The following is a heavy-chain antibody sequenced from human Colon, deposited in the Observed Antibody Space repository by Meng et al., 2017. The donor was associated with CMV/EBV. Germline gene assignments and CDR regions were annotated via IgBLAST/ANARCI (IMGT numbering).Heavy chain of an antibody. CDR1: GFNLNTYS. CDR2: ISISSSYI. V-gene: IGHV3-21*01. J-gene: IGHJ4*02. CDR3: ARGGSRSYFFDS. D-gene: IGHD3-10*01. Sequence: GESLKISCAASGFNLNTYSMNWVRQAPGKGLEWVASISISSSYIYYADSVKGRFTISRDNAKNTSSLHMNSLRAEDMALYYCARGGSRSYFFDSWGQGTLVTVSS.